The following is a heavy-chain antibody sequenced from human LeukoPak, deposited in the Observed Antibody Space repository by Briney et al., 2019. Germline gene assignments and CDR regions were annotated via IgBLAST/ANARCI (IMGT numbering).Heavy chain of an antibody. V-gene: IGHV1-2*02. Sequence: ASVKVSCKASGYTFTGYYMHWVRQAPGQGLEWMGWINPNSGGTNYAQKFQGRVTTTRDTSISTAYMELSRLRSDDTAVYYCARGTPAPWYYYDSSGYSTPDYWGQGTLVTVSS. CDR3: ARGTPAPWYYYDSSGYSTPDY. CDR2: INPNSGGT. J-gene: IGHJ4*02. D-gene: IGHD3-22*01. CDR1: GYTFTGYY.